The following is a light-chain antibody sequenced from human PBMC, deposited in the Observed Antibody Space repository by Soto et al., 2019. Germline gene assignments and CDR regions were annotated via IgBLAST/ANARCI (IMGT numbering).Light chain of an antibody. CDR1: QSVSSY. J-gene: IGKJ1*01. CDR3: QQRSNWPPTWT. Sequence: EIVLTQSPATLSLFPGERATLSCRASQSVSSYLAWYQQKPGQAPRLLLYDASNRATGIPARFSGSGSGTDFTLTISSLEPEDFAVHYCQQRSNWPPTWTFGQGTKVEIK. CDR2: DAS. V-gene: IGKV3-11*01.